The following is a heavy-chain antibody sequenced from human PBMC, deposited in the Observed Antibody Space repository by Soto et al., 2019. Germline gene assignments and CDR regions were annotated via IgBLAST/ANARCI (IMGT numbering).Heavy chain of an antibody. Sequence: QVQLVESGGGVVQPGKSLRLSCAAPGFTFSAYGMHWVRQAPGKGLEWVTFISFNGKNTDYADSVKGRFTVSRDNARKTLYLQMNSLRVEDTAVYYCADIGGYDSVGGAYWGQGALVTVSS. CDR2: ISFNGKNT. J-gene: IGHJ4*02. D-gene: IGHD3-16*01. CDR1: GFTFSAYG. CDR3: ADIGGYDSVGGAY. V-gene: IGHV3-33*05.